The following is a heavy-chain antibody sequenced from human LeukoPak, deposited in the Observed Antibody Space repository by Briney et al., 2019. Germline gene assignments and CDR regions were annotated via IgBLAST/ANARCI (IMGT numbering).Heavy chain of an antibody. CDR1: GYSFTSYW. Sequence: GESLKISCKGSGYSFTSYWIGWERQMPGKGLEWMGIIYPGDSDTRYSPSFQGQVTISADTSISTAYLQWRSLKASDTAMYYCARLSGSTWGYFDYWGQGTLVTVSS. CDR2: IYPGDSDT. J-gene: IGHJ4*02. CDR3: ARLSGSTWGYFDY. V-gene: IGHV5-51*01. D-gene: IGHD1-26*01.